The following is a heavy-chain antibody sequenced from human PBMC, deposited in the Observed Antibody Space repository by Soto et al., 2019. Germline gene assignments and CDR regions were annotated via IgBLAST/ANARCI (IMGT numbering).Heavy chain of an antibody. CDR3: ARGRHPCSSTTCSRWFDP. Sequence: EVQLVQSGAEVKKPGESLKSSCKGSGYSFVSYWIAWVRQKPGKGLEWMGTIYPADSDTRYSPSFQGQVTISVDLSIRTAYLQWSSLRASDTAMYFCARGRHPCSSTTCSRWFDPWGQGTLVTVSS. J-gene: IGHJ5*02. CDR1: GYSFVSYW. D-gene: IGHD2-2*01. CDR2: IYPADSDT. V-gene: IGHV5-51*03.